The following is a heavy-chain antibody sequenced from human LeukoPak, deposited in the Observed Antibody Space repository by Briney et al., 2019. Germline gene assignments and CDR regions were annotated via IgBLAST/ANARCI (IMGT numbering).Heavy chain of an antibody. CDR2: IYYSGST. J-gene: IGHJ4*02. V-gene: IGHV4-39*07. CDR3: ARIDWTPDY. CDR1: GGSISSSSYY. Sequence: SETLSLTCTVSGGSISSSSYYWGWIRQPPGKGLEWIGSIYYSGSTYYNPSLKSRVTISLDTSKNQFSLRLSSVTATDTAVYYCARIDWTPDYWGQGTLVTVSS. D-gene: IGHD3/OR15-3a*01.